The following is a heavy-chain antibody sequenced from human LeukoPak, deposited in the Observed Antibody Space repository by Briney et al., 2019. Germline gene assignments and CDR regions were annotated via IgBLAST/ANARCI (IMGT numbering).Heavy chain of an antibody. J-gene: IGHJ6*03. CDR3: AKSPFSGYSGYDYYYYMHV. D-gene: IGHD5-12*01. V-gene: IGHV3-23*01. CDR1: GFTFSSYA. Sequence: PGGSLRLSCAASGFTFSSYAMSWVRQAPGKGLEWVSAISGSGGSTYYADSVKGRFTISRDNSKNTLYLQMNSLRAEDTAVYYCAKSPFSGYSGYDYYYYMHVWGKGTTVTVSS. CDR2: ISGSGGST.